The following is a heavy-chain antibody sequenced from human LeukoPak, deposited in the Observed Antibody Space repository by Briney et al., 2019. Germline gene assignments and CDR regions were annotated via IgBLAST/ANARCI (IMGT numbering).Heavy chain of an antibody. CDR2: IYLGDSDT. V-gene: IGHV5-51*01. CDR3: ARSGYYDSSGYYFELHAFDI. D-gene: IGHD3-22*01. CDR1: GYSFTSYW. J-gene: IGHJ3*02. Sequence: GESLKISCKGSGYSFTSYWIGWVRQMPGKGLEWMGIIYLGDSDTRYSPSFQGQVTTSADKSISTAYLQWSSLKASDTAMYYCARSGYYDSSGYYFELHAFDIWGQGTMVTVSS.